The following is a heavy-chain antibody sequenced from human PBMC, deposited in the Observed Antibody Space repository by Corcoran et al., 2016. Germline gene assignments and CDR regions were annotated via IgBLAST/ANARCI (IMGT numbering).Heavy chain of an antibody. CDR2: IYPGDSDT. V-gene: IGHV5-51*01. CDR3: ARPVHCSSTSCYVLGAFDI. Sequence: EVQLVQSGAEVKKPGESLKISCKGSGYSFTSYWIGWVRQMPGKGLEWMGIIYPGDSDTRYSPSFQGQVTISADKSISTAYLQWSSLKASDTAMYYCARPVHCSSTSCYVLGAFDIWGQGTMVTVSS. CDR1: GYSFTSYW. D-gene: IGHD2-2*01. J-gene: IGHJ3*02.